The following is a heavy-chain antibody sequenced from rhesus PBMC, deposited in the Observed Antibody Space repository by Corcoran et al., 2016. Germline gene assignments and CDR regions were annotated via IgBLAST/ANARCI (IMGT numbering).Heavy chain of an antibody. CDR2: INGNSGST. D-gene: IGHD6-37*01. J-gene: IGHJ4*01. V-gene: IGHV4-80*01. CDR1: GASISSSW. CDR3: AREAVAGRLFHY. Sequence: QVQLQESGPGLVKPSETLSLTCAVPGASISSSWWSWLRQPPGKGLEWIGEINGNSGSTYYNPSLKSRVTISKDASKNQFSLKLSSVTAADTAVYYCAREAVAGRLFHYWGQGVLVTVSS.